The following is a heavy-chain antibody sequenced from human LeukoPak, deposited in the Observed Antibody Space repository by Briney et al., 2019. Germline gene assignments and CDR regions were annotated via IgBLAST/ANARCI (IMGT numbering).Heavy chain of an antibody. CDR1: GGSISSSSYY. J-gene: IGHJ5*02. CDR3: ARGGVATSVGQNWFDP. Sequence: SSGTLSLTCTVSGGSISSSSYYWGWIRQPPGKGLEWIGSIYYSGSTNYNPSLKSRVTISVDTSKNQFSLKLSSVTAADTAVYYCARGGVATSVGQNWFDPWGQGTLVTVSS. V-gene: IGHV4-39*07. CDR2: IYYSGST. D-gene: IGHD5-12*01.